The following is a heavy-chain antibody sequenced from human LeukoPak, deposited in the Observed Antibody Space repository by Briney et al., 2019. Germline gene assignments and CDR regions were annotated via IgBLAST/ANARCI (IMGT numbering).Heavy chain of an antibody. CDR3: ARELLVRDAFDI. CDR1: GYTFTSYD. D-gene: IGHD1-26*01. V-gene: IGHV1-8*01. CDR2: MNPNSGNT. Sequence: ASVKVSCKASGYTFTSYDINWVRQATGQGLEWMGWMNPNSGNTGYAQKFQGRVTMTRNTSISTAYMELSGLRSEDTAVYYCARELLVRDAFDIWGQGAMVTVSS. J-gene: IGHJ3*02.